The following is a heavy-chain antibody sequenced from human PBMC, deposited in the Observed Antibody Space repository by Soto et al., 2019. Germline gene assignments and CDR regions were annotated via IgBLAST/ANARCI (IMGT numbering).Heavy chain of an antibody. CDR1: GYTFTSHG. CDR3: ARSPIAPVPCDY. J-gene: IGHJ4*02. CDR2: ISIYNGNT. Sequence: VQLVQSGGEVRMPGASVKVSCKASGYTFTSHGFTWVRQAPGQGLEWMGWISIYNGNTHYAQKFQGRLTLTIDTSPSQAHMEPRGLTTDRQAGYFCARSPIAPVPCDYWGPGTLVTVSS. V-gene: IGHV1-18*04. D-gene: IGHD2-15*01.